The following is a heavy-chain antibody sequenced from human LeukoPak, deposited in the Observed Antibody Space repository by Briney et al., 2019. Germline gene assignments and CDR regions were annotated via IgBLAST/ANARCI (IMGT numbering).Heavy chain of an antibody. CDR2: IYYSGST. CDR3: ARGLYYYGSGSIDY. J-gene: IGHJ4*02. V-gene: IGHV4-59*01. CDR1: GDSISSYY. D-gene: IGHD3-10*01. Sequence: PSETLSLTCTVSGDSISSYYCSWIRQPPGKGLEWIGYIYYSGSTSYNPSLKSRVTISLDTSNNQFSLKLRSVTAADTAVYYCARGLYYYGSGSIDYWGQGTLVTVSS.